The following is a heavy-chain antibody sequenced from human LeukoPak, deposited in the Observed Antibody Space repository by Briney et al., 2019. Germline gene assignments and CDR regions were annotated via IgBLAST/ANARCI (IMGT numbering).Heavy chain of an antibody. V-gene: IGHV1-18*01. D-gene: IGHD2-21*02. CDR3: ARAVVTADSDAFDL. Sequence: ASVKVSCKASGYTFTSYGISWVRQAPGHGLEWMGWISADNGNTKYAQKLQGRVTMTTGTSTSTAYMELRSLRSDDTAVYYCARAVVTADSDAFDLWGQGTMVTVSS. J-gene: IGHJ3*01. CDR2: ISADNGNT. CDR1: GYTFTSYG.